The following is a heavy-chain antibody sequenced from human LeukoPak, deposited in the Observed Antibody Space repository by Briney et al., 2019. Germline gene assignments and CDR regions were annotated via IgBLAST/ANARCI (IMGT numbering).Heavy chain of an antibody. Sequence: SETLSLTCTVSSGSISTSNYYWGWVRQPPGKALEWIGNIFYSGSTYYSPSLKSRVTISVDTSKNQFSLKLSSVTAADTAVYYCARGRFWTQLWLDYWGQGTLVTVSS. CDR1: SGSISTSNYY. CDR2: IFYSGST. J-gene: IGHJ4*02. D-gene: IGHD5-18*01. CDR3: ARGRFWTQLWLDY. V-gene: IGHV4-39*07.